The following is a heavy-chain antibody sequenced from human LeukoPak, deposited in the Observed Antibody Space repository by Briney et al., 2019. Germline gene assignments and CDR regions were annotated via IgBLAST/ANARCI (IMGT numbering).Heavy chain of an antibody. CDR1: GFTFNNYW. D-gene: IGHD3-10*01. V-gene: IGHV3-7*01. CDR3: ARGVWFGESLGSGSDY. Sequence: GGSLRLSCAASGFTFNNYWMSWVRQAPGKGLEWVANIKEDGSEKYYVDSVRGRFTISRDNAKNLLYLYMNSLRAEDTAVYYCARGVWFGESLGSGSDYWGQGTQVTVSS. J-gene: IGHJ4*02. CDR2: IKEDGSEK.